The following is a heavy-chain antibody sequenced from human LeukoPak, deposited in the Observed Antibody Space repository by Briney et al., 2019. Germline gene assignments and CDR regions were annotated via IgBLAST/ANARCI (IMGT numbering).Heavy chain of an antibody. CDR2: IYHSGST. CDR1: GYSISSGYY. V-gene: IGHV4-38-2*02. Sequence: KSSETLSLTCTVSGYSISSGYYWGWIRQPPGKGLEWIGSIYHSGSTFDNPSLKSRVTISVDTSKNQFSLKLSSVTAADTAVYYCARHRTVAATAWFDPWGQGTLVTVSS. D-gene: IGHD2-15*01. J-gene: IGHJ5*02. CDR3: ARHRTVAATAWFDP.